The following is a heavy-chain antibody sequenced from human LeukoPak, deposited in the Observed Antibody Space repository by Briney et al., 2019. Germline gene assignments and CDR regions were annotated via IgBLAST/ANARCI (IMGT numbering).Heavy chain of an antibody. Sequence: PGGSLGLSCAASGFTFSSYAMSWVRQAPGKGLEWVSSISYSGPHMFYADSVRGRFTISRDNAENSLFLQMNSLRAEDTAVYFCASNDYRDEGIDSWGQGTLVTVSS. CDR1: GFTFSSYA. CDR2: ISYSGPHM. D-gene: IGHD4-17*01. CDR3: ASNDYRDEGIDS. V-gene: IGHV3-21*01. J-gene: IGHJ4*02.